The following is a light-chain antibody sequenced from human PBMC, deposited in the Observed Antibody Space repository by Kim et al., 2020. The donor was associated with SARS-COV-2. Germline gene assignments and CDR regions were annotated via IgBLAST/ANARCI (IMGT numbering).Light chain of an antibody. J-gene: IGKJ1*01. V-gene: IGKV3-20*01. Sequence: EIVLTQSPGTLSLSPGEGATLSCRASQSVGSRYIAWYQQQLGQPPRLLIYDASIRATGIPDRFSGSGSGTDFTLTISRLEPEDFAIYYCHQYSRSPPWTFGQGTKVDIK. CDR1: QSVGSRY. CDR3: HQYSRSPPWT. CDR2: DAS.